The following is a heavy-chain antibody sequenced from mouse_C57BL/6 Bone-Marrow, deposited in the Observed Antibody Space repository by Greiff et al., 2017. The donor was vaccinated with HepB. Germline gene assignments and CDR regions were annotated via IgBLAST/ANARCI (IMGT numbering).Heavy chain of an antibody. CDR3: ARHSLYDGYPFAY. Sequence: QVQLQQSGPGLVAPSQSLSITCTVSGFSLTSYGVHWVRQPPGKGLEWLVVIWSDGSTTYNSALKSRLSISKDNSKSQVFLKMNSLQTDDTAMYYCARHSLYDGYPFAYWGQGTLVTVSA. V-gene: IGHV2-6-1*01. CDR1: GFSLTSYG. J-gene: IGHJ3*01. CDR2: IWSDGST. D-gene: IGHD2-3*01.